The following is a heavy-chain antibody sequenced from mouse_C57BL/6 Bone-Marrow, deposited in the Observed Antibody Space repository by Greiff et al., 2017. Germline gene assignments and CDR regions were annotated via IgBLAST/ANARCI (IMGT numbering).Heavy chain of an antibody. D-gene: IGHD2-4*01. CDR2: IYPRSGNT. CDR3: AREALEDYERGFDV. J-gene: IGHJ1*03. Sequence: LVESGAELARPGASVKLSCKASGYTFTSYGISWVKQRTGQGLEWIGEIYPRSGNTYYNEKFKGKATLTADKSSITAYMELRSLTSEDSAVYFCAREALEDYERGFDVWGTGTTVTVSS. CDR1: GYTFTSYG. V-gene: IGHV1-81*01.